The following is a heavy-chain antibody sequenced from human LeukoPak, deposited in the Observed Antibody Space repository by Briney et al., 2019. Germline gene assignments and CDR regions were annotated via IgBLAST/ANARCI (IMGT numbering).Heavy chain of an antibody. CDR3: ARVSVVRGAPDYYFDY. V-gene: IGHV4-34*01. D-gene: IGHD3-10*01. Sequence: SETLSLTCAVYGGSFSGYYWSWIRQPPGKGLEWIGEINHSGSTNYNPSLKSRVTMSVDTSKYQFSLKLSSVTAADTAVYYCARVSVVRGAPDYYFDYWGQGTLVTVSS. J-gene: IGHJ4*02. CDR1: GGSFSGYY. CDR2: INHSGST.